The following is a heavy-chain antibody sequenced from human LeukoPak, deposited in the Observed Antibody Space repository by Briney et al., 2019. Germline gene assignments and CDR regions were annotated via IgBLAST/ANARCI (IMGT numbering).Heavy chain of an antibody. CDR1: GFTFSNAW. CDR3: TTEARDYYYYYMDV. Sequence: GGSLRLSCAASGFTFSNAWMSWVRQAPGKGLEWVGRIKSKTDGGTTDYAAPVKGRFTISRDDSKNTLYLQMNSLKTEDTAVYYCTTEARDYYYYYMDVWGKGTTVTVSS. V-gene: IGHV3-15*01. CDR2: IKSKTDGGTT. J-gene: IGHJ6*03.